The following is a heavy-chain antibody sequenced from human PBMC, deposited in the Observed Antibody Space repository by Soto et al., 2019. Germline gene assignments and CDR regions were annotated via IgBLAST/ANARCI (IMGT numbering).Heavy chain of an antibody. D-gene: IGHD2-2*01. J-gene: IGHJ6*02. V-gene: IGHV3-23*01. Sequence: GGSLRISCAACGFTFSSYAMKWVRQAPGKGLEWVSLIGESGTPTYYADSVKGRFTISRDNSGNTLFLEMYSLRAEDTAVYYCARYIPGVRYYGMDVWGQGTTVTVSS. CDR1: GFTFSSYA. CDR2: IGESGTPT. CDR3: ARYIPGVRYYGMDV.